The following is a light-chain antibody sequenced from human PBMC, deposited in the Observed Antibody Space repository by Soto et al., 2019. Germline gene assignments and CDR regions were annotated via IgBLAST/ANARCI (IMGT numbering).Light chain of an antibody. Sequence: DIVKTQSPDSLAVSLGERATINCKSSQSVLYSSNNKNYLAWYQQKPGQPPKLLIYWASSRESGVPDRFSGSGSGTDFTLTISSLQAEDVAVYYCQQYYSTPYTFGQGTNLEI. CDR2: WAS. CDR1: QSVLYSSNNKNY. V-gene: IGKV4-1*01. CDR3: QQYYSTPYT. J-gene: IGKJ2*01.